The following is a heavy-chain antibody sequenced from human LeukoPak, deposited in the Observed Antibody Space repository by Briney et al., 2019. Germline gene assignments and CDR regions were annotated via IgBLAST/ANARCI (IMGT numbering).Heavy chain of an antibody. V-gene: IGHV4-34*01. J-gene: IGHJ6*02. CDR3: ARGRSMDV. CDR2: INHSGST. CDR1: GGSFSGYY. Sequence: SETLSLTCAVYGGSFSGYYWSWIRQPPGKGLEWIGEINHSGSTNYNPSLKSRVTISVDTSKNQFSLKLSSVTAADTAVYYCARGRSMDVWSQGTTVTVSS.